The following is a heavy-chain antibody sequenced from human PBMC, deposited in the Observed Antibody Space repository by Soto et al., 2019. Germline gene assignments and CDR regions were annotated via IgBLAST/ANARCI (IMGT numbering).Heavy chain of an antibody. J-gene: IGHJ4*02. CDR1: GGSISYYY. D-gene: IGHD3-10*01. CDR2: IYSSGST. CDR3: ARDYGSGSYYTFDY. V-gene: IGHV4-4*07. Sequence: SETLSLTCTVSGGSISYYYWNWIRQSAGKGLEWIGRIYSSGSTNYNPSLKSRISMSIDTSENQFSLKVRAVSAADTAVYYCARDYGSGSYYTFDYWGQGTQVTVSS.